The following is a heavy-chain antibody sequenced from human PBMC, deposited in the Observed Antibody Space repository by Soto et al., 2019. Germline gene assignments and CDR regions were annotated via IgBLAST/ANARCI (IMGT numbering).Heavy chain of an antibody. J-gene: IGHJ4*02. CDR1: XFTFSTYA. Sequence: SLRLSCAASXFTFSTYAMNWVRQFPGRGPEWVSYISSSSSAIDYADSVKGRFTVSRDNAENSLYLQMNSLRDEDTAVYYCASDRSLGSNWYYYLESWGQGTLVTVSS. CDR3: ASDRSLGSNWYYYLES. CDR2: ISSSSSAI. V-gene: IGHV3-48*02. D-gene: IGHD3-16*01.